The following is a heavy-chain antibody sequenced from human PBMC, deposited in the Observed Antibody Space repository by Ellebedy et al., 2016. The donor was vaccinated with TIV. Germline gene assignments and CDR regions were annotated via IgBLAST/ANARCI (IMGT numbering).Heavy chain of an antibody. CDR2: ISYDGSNK. CDR3: ARYTVTTGRFDP. J-gene: IGHJ5*02. Sequence: GGSLRLXCAASGFTFSSYAMHWVRQAPGKGLEWVAVISYDGSNKYYADSVKGRFTISRDNSKNTLYLQMNSLRAEDTAVYYCARYTVTTGRFDPWGQGTLVTVSS. V-gene: IGHV3-30*04. D-gene: IGHD4-11*01. CDR1: GFTFSSYA.